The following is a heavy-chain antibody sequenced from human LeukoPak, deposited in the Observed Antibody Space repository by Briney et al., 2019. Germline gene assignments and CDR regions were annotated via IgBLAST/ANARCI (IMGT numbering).Heavy chain of an antibody. CDR2: ISGSGGST. D-gene: IGHD2-21*01. V-gene: IGHV3-23*01. J-gene: IGHJ6*03. Sequence: GGSLRLSCAASGLALSSYAMSWVRQAPGKGLEWVSGISGSGGSTYYADSVKGRFTTSRDNSNNTLYLQMNSLRAEDTAVYYCAKVPLTWLVRDYYYMDVWGKGTTVTVSS. CDR3: AKVPLTWLVRDYYYMDV. CDR1: GLALSSYA.